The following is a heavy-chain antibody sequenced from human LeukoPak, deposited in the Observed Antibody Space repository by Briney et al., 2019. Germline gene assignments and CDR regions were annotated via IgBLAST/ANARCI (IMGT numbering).Heavy chain of an antibody. J-gene: IGHJ3*02. V-gene: IGHV4-4*07. CDR3: ATSARDYYDSSGHYSRDLGGFDI. CDR2: IYTSGST. CDR1: GGSISSYY. Sequence: SKTLSLTCTVSGGSISSYYWSWIRQSAGKGLEWIGRIYTSGSTNYNPSLKSRVTISGDTSKNQFSLKLSSVTAADTAVYYCATSARDYYDSSGHYSRDLGGFDIWGQGTVVTVS. D-gene: IGHD3-22*01.